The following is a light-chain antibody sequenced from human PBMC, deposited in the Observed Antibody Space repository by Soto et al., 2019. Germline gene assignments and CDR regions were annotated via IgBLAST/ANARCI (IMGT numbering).Light chain of an antibody. CDR3: QQYGSSWMYT. J-gene: IGKJ2*01. CDR2: GAS. V-gene: IGKV3-20*01. Sequence: EIVLTQSPGTLSLSPGERATLSCRASQSVSSSYLVWYQQKPGQAPRLLIYGASSRATGIPDRFSGSGSGTDFTLTISRLEPEDFAVYYCQQYGSSWMYTFGQGSKLEI. CDR1: QSVSSSY.